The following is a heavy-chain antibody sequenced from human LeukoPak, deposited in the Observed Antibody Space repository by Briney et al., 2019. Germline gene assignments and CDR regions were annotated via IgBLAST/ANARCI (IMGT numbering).Heavy chain of an antibody. D-gene: IGHD6-19*01. Sequence: PGGSLKLSCAASGFTFSDSAMNWVRQASGKGLEWVGHIRGKTNSYATAYAASVRGRFTISRDDSKNTAYLQMNSLKTEDMAVYYCTGGSGWYSPDYWGQGTLVTVSS. J-gene: IGHJ4*02. CDR1: GFTFSDSA. CDR2: IRGKTNSYAT. V-gene: IGHV3-73*01. CDR3: TGGSGWYSPDY.